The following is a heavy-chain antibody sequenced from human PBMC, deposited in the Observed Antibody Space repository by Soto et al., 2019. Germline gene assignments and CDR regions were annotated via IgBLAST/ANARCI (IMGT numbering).Heavy chain of an antibody. J-gene: IGHJ4*02. CDR1: GFTFSSYV. CDR3: ARDDEGGSDCDLGY. V-gene: IGHV3-30-3*01. Sequence: QVQLVESGGGVVQPGRSLRLSCAASGFTFSSYVIHWVRQTPDKGLEWVAFISHDGSNEYYADSVKGRFTISRDNSKNPLYLEMNSLRAEDTAVYYCARDDEGGSDCDLGYWGQGTLVTVSS. D-gene: IGHD3-10*01. CDR2: ISHDGSNE.